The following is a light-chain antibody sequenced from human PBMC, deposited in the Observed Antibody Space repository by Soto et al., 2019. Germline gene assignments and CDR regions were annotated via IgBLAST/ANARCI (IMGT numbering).Light chain of an antibody. CDR1: SSNIGPGYD. J-gene: IGLJ2*01. CDR2: GNS. Sequence: QSVLTQPPSVSGAPGQRVTISCTGSSSNIGPGYDVHWYQQLPGTAPKLLIYGNSNRPCGVPGRFSGSKSGTSASLAITGLQADDEADYYCQSYDSNLSVVFGGGTKLTVL. CDR3: QSYDSNLSVV. V-gene: IGLV1-40*01.